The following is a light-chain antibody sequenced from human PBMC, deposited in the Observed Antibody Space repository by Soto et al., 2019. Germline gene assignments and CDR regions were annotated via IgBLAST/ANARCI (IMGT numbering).Light chain of an antibody. J-gene: IGKJ4*01. CDR3: QQRNRWPPVT. CDR1: PIVSNS. CDR2: DAF. V-gene: IGKV3-11*01. Sequence: ESVLTQSPATLSLSPGERATLSCRASPIVSNSLAWYQHKPAQAPRLLIYDAFNRATGVPTRFSGSGSGTDFTLTISSLEPEDFAVYYCQQRNRWPPVTFGGGTRVEIK.